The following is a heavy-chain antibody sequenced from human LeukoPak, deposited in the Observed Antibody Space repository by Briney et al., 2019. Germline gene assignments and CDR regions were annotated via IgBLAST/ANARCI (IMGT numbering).Heavy chain of an antibody. CDR1: GYTFTSYG. CDR2: ISAYNGNT. Sequence: ASVKVSCKASGYTFTSYGISWVRQAPGQGLEWMGWISAYNGNTNYAQKLQGRVTMTTDTSTSTAYMELRSLRSDDTAVYYCARDRSPYYDFWSGYSRAFDYWGQGTLVTVSS. V-gene: IGHV1-18*01. D-gene: IGHD3-3*01. J-gene: IGHJ4*02. CDR3: ARDRSPYYDFWSGYSRAFDY.